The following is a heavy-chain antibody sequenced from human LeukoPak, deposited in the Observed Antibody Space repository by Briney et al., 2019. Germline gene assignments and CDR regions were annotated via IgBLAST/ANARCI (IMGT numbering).Heavy chain of an antibody. CDR1: GYTFTSYY. D-gene: IGHD5-12*01. Sequence: ASVKVSCKASGYTFTSYYMHWVRQAPGQGLEWMGIINPSGGSTSYAQKFQGRVTITADESTSTAYMELSSLRSEDTAVYYCARRKYSAYDLFDYWGQGTLVTVSS. CDR3: ARRKYSAYDLFDY. V-gene: IGHV1-46*01. CDR2: INPSGGST. J-gene: IGHJ4*02.